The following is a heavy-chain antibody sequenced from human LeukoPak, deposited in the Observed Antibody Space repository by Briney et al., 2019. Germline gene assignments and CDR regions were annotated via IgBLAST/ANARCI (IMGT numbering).Heavy chain of an antibody. CDR2: ISYDGSNK. CDR3: ARALRYFDWYYFDY. Sequence: GRSLRLSCAASGFTFSSYGMHWVRQAPGKGLEWVAVISYDGSNKYYADSVKGRFTISRDNPKNTLYLQMNSLRAEDTAVYYCARALRYFDWYYFDYWGQGTLVTVSS. CDR1: GFTFSSYG. J-gene: IGHJ4*02. D-gene: IGHD3-9*01. V-gene: IGHV3-30*03.